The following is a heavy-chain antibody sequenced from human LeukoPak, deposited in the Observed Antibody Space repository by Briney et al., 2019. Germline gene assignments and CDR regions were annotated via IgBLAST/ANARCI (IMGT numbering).Heavy chain of an antibody. CDR1: GGSISSHY. CDR3: ARFLYSNTLDGYMDV. D-gene: IGHD2-15*01. CDR2: IHYSGIT. Sequence: PSETLSLTCTVSGGSISSHYGSWIRQPPGKGLEWIGNIHYSGITNYNPSLKSRVTISVDTSKNQFSLKLSSVTAADTAVFYCARFLYSNTLDGYMDVWGEGTTVTVSS. V-gene: IGHV4-59*11. J-gene: IGHJ6*03.